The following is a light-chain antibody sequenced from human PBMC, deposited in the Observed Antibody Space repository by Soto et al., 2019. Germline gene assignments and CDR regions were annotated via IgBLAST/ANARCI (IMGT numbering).Light chain of an antibody. Sequence: ALTQPASVSGSPGQSITISCTGTSNDVGSYNLVSWYQHHPGKAPKLMIFEGSKRPSGVSNRFSGSKSGNTASLTISGLQAEDEADFYCCSYADSNYYVFGTGTKVTVL. V-gene: IGLV2-23*01. J-gene: IGLJ1*01. CDR2: EGS. CDR1: SNDVGSYNL. CDR3: CSYADSNYYV.